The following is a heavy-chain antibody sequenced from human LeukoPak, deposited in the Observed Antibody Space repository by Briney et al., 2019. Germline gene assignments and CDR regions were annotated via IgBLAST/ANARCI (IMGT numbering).Heavy chain of an antibody. J-gene: IGHJ6*02. V-gene: IGHV3-23*01. D-gene: IGHD5-12*01. CDR1: GFTFSRNA. CDR3: AKAKVATISSSYYYGMDV. Sequence: GGSLRLSCAASGFTFSRNAMSWVRQAPGKGLEWVSSISDSGRNTFYADSVKGRFTISRDNSKNTLSLQMNSLRAEDTAVYYCAKAKVATISSSYYYGMDVWGQGTTVTVSS. CDR2: ISDSGRNT.